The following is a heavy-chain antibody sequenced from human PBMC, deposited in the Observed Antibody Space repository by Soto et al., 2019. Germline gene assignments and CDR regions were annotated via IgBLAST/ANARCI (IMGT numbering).Heavy chain of an antibody. D-gene: IGHD4-17*01. V-gene: IGHV3-7*01. Sequence: GGSLRLSCAASGFTFSSYWMSWVRQAPGKGLEWVANIKQDGSEKNYVDSVKGRFTISRDNAENSLYLQMNSLRAEDTAMYYCAKVSDDYADRATDCWGQGTLVTVSS. J-gene: IGHJ4*02. CDR1: GFTFSSYW. CDR2: IKQDGSEK. CDR3: AKVSDDYADRATDC.